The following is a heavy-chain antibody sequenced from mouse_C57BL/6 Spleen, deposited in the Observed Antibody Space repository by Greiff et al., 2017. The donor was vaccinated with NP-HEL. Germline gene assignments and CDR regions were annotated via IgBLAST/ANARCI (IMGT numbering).Heavy chain of an antibody. CDR2: INPNNGGT. CDR1: GYTFTDYY. CDR3: ARGDDYDGYGYFDV. D-gene: IGHD2-4*01. J-gene: IGHJ1*03. Sequence: EVQLQQSGPELVKPGASVKISCKASGYTFTDYYMNWVKQSHGKSLEWIGDINPNNGGTSYNQKFKGKATLTVDKSSCTAYMELRSLTSEDSAVYYCARGDDYDGYGYFDVWGTGTTVTVSS. V-gene: IGHV1-26*01.